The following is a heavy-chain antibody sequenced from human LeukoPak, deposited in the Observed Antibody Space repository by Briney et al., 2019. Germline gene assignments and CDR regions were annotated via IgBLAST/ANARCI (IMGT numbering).Heavy chain of an antibody. Sequence: PRASVKVSCKATSRISWVRQAPGQGLEWMGWIGTYGGDTYYAQKFQGRITVTTDTSTSTVYMELRNLRSDDTAVYYCARDLWNFYDDSGYNRDFDSWGQGTLVPVSS. D-gene: IGHD3-22*01. CDR3: ARDLWNFYDDSGYNRDFDS. V-gene: IGHV1-18*01. CDR1: TSR. J-gene: IGHJ5*01. CDR2: IGTYGGDT.